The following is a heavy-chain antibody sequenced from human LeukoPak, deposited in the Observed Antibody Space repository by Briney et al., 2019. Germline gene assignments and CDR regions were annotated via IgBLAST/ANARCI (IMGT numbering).Heavy chain of an antibody. CDR1: GFTFSSYG. CDR3: ARDANYYNLDY. J-gene: IGHJ4*02. V-gene: IGHV3-33*01. Sequence: PGGSLRLSCAASGFTFSSYGMHWVRQAPGKGLEWVAVIWYDGSNQYYADSVKGRVTISRDNSKNTLHLQMNSLRAEDTAVYYCARDANYYNLDYWGQGTLVTVSS. CDR2: IWYDGSNQ. D-gene: IGHD3-10*01.